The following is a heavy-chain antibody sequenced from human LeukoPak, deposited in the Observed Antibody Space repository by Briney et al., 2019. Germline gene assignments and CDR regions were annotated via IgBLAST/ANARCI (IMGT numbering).Heavy chain of an antibody. CDR3: ARVDLRAAYFDY. D-gene: IGHD2-15*01. V-gene: IGHV4-4*07. CDR1: GGSISSYY. CDR2: IYTSGST. J-gene: IGHJ4*02. Sequence: PSETLSLTCTVSGGSISSYYWSWIRQPAGKGLEWIGRIYTSGSTGYNPSLKSRVTMSVDTSKNQFSLKLSSVAAADTAVYYCARVDLRAAYFDYWGQGTLVTVSS.